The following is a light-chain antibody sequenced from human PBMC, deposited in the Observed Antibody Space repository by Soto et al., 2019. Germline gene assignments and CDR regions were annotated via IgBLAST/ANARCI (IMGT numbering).Light chain of an antibody. CDR1: QSVNSN. Sequence: EVVMTQSPATLSVSPGERATLSCRASQSVNSNLAWYQQKLGQAPRLLIYGASTRATGIPARFSGGGSGTDYTLTISSLQSEDFAVYFCHQYDHWYTFGQGTKLEI. CDR3: HQYDHWYT. J-gene: IGKJ2*01. V-gene: IGKV3-15*01. CDR2: GAS.